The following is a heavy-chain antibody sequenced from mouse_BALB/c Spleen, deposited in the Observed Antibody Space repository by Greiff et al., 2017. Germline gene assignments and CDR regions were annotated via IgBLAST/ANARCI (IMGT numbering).Heavy chain of an antibody. D-gene: IGHD1-2*01. V-gene: IGHV14-3*02. J-gene: IGHJ4*01. CDR1: GFNIKDTY. Sequence: VQLQQSGAELVKPGASVKLSCTASGFNIKDTYMHWVKQRPEQGLEWIGRIDPANGNTKYDPKFQGKATITADTSSNTAYLQRSSLTSEDTAVYYCASLHDYGYDYAMDDWGQGTAVTVSS. CDR2: IDPANGNT. CDR3: ASLHDYGYDYAMDD.